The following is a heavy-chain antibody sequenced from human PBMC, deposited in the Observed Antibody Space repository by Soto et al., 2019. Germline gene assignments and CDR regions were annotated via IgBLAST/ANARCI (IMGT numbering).Heavy chain of an antibody. D-gene: IGHD3-10*01. CDR3: ARAMVRGKNYYGMDV. J-gene: IGHJ6*02. V-gene: IGHV5-51*03. CDR1: GYSFTSYW. CDR2: IYPGDSDT. Sequence: EVQLVQSGAEVKKPGESLKISCKGSGYSFTSYWIGWVRQMPGKGLECMGIIYPGDSDTRYSPSFQGQGTISADKSISTAYLQLSSLKASDTAMYYCARAMVRGKNYYGMDVWGQGTTVTVSS.